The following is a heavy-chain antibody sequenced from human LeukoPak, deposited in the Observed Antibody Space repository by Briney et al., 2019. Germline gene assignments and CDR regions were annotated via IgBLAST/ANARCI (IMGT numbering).Heavy chain of an antibody. Sequence: ASVKVSCKASGYTFTSYAMHWVRQAPGQRLEWMGWINAGNGNTKYSQKFQGRVTITRDISASTAYMELSSLRSEDTAVYYCARWATVTTPMYYFDYWGQGTLVTVSS. V-gene: IGHV1-3*01. CDR1: GYTFTSYA. CDR2: INAGNGNT. D-gene: IGHD4-17*01. J-gene: IGHJ4*02. CDR3: ARWATVTTPMYYFDY.